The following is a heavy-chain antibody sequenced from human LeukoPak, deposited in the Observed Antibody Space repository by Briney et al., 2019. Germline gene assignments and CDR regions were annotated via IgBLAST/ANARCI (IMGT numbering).Heavy chain of an antibody. CDR1: GGSFSGYY. J-gene: IGHJ4*02. CDR3: ARGRPFIVGATYYFDY. D-gene: IGHD1-26*01. CDR2: INHSGST. Sequence: PSETLSLTCAVYGGSFSGYYWSWIRQPPGKGLEWIGEINHSGSTNYNPSLKSRVTISVDTSKNQFSLKLSSVTAADTAVYYCARGRPFIVGATYYFDYWAREPWSPSPQ. V-gene: IGHV4-34*01.